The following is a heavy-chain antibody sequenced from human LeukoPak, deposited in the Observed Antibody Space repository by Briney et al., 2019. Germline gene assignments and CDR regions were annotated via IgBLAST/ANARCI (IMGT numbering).Heavy chain of an antibody. Sequence: GASVKVSCKASGYTFTSYYMHWVRQAPGQGLEWMGRINPNSGDTEYTQKFQDWVTMTRDTSTRTAYMELSGLRSGDTAVYYCARDKYYYGSGTFYPSAVFDYWGQGTLVAVSS. V-gene: IGHV1-2*04. CDR1: GYTFTSYY. D-gene: IGHD3-10*01. CDR3: ARDKYYYGSGTFYPSAVFDY. J-gene: IGHJ4*02. CDR2: INPNSGDT.